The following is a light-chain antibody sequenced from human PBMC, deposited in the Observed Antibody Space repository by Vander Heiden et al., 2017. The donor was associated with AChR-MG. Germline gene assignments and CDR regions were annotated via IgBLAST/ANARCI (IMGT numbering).Light chain of an antibody. V-gene: IGLV1-40*01. CDR2: GNS. CDR3: QSYDSSLSGVV. J-gene: IGLJ3*02. Sequence: QSALTPPPSVSAAPGQRVIISCTASSTNIGADYNVHWYQQLPGTAPKLLIYGNSIRPSGVPDRFSGSKSGTSASLAITGLQAEDEADYYCQSYDSSLSGVVFGGGTKLTVL. CDR1: STNIGADYN.